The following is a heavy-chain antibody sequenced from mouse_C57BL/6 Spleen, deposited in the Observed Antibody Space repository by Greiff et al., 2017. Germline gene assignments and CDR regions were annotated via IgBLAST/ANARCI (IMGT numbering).Heavy chain of an antibody. D-gene: IGHD1-1*01. CDR3: ARDNYGGSYSWYFDV. V-gene: IGHV3-6*01. Sequence: EVKLQESGPGLVKPSQSLSLTCSVTGYSFTSGYYWNWIRQSPGNKLELMGYISYDGSNNYNPSLKNRISITRDTSKNQFLLKLNSVTTEDTATYYCARDNYGGSYSWYFDVWGTGTTVTVSS. CDR2: ISYDGSN. J-gene: IGHJ1*03. CDR1: GYSFTSGYY.